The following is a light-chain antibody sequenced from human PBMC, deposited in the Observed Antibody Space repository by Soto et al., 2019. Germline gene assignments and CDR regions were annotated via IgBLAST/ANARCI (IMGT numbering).Light chain of an antibody. V-gene: IGKV1-5*01. J-gene: IGKJ1*01. CDR3: QQYNSYWT. Sequence: IQMTQSPSTLSASVGDRVTITCRTSETINTWLAWYQQKPGKAPKLLIYDAYSLQSGVPSRFSGSGSGTEFPLTISSLQPDDSATYYCQQYNSYWTFGPGTKVEIK. CDR2: DAY. CDR1: ETINTW.